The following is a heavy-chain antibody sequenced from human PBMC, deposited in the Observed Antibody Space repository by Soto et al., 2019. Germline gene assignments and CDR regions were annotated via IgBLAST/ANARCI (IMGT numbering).Heavy chain of an antibody. CDR2: ISTYNGNT. CDR1: GYTLTTYG. Sequence: QVQLVQSGAEVKKPGASMKVSCKASGYTLTTYGISWVRQAPGQGLEWMGWISTYNGNTNYAQKFQGRVTMTTDTSTSLAYMELRSLRSDDTAMYYCARGPPTSCSGGSCYSHYFDYWGQGTLVTVSS. V-gene: IGHV1-18*01. J-gene: IGHJ4*02. CDR3: ARGPPTSCSGGSCYSHYFDY. D-gene: IGHD2-15*01.